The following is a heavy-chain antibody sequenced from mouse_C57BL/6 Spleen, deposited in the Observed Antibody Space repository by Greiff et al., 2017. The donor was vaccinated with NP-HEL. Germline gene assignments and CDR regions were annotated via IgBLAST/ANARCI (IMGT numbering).Heavy chain of an antibody. CDR1: GYTFTDYY. D-gene: IGHD4-1*02. Sequence: EVQLQQSGPELVKPGASVKISCKASGYTFTDYYMNWVKQSHGKSLEWIGDINPNNGGTSYNQKFKGKATLTVDKSSSTAYMELRSLTSEDSAVYYCASQLGPAWFAYWGQGTLVTVSA. CDR2: INPNNGGT. V-gene: IGHV1-26*01. CDR3: ASQLGPAWFAY. J-gene: IGHJ3*01.